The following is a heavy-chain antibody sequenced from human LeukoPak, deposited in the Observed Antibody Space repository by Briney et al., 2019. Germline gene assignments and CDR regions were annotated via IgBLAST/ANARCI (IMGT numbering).Heavy chain of an antibody. CDR3: ATAPYEYIWGTYRTNWFDP. Sequence: SETLSLTCTVSGGAISSGDYYWGWIRQPPGKGLEWIGYSYYSGNTYYNPSLKSRVTISMDTSKNQFSLKLNSMTAADTAVYYCATAPYEYIWGTYRTNWFDPWGQGTLVTVSS. V-gene: IGHV4-30-4*01. CDR2: SYYSGNT. D-gene: IGHD3-16*02. CDR1: GGAISSGDYY. J-gene: IGHJ5*01.